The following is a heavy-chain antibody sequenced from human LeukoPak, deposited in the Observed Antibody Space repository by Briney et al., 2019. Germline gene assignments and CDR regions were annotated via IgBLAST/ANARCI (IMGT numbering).Heavy chain of an antibody. J-gene: IGHJ3*02. Sequence: GGSLRLSCAPAGFTFSDYGMKWVRQAPGGGLEWVSGISWSGISTYYADSEKHRYPIYGDNSKHTLYVQMNSMRVEERAVYYCAKSWNYYDGSGDDALDIWGQGTMVSVSS. D-gene: IGHD3-22*01. CDR1: GFTFSDYG. CDR3: AKSWNYYDGSGDDALDI. V-gene: IGHV3-23*01. CDR2: ISWSGIST.